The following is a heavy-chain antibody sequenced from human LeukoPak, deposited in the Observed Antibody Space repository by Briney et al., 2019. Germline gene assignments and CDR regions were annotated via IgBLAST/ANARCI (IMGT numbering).Heavy chain of an antibody. CDR2: FSDDEGRT. CDR1: GVTFSSCW. J-gene: IGHJ6*02. Sequence: GGTLTLSCEVSGVTFSSCWIHWVWHAPGKGLVWVSRFSDDEGRTVYADSVKGRFTISKDNAKNTLYLQMNSLRAEDTAVYYCARDYFYGLDVWGQGTTVTVSS. CDR3: ARDYFYGLDV. V-gene: IGHV3-74*01.